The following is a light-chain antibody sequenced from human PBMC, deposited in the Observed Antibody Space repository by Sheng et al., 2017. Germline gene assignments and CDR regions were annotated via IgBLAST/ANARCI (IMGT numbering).Light chain of an antibody. V-gene: IGKV1-13*02. CDR2: DAS. CDR3: QQFNSYPIT. J-gene: IGKJ5*01. CDR1: QGISSA. Sequence: AIQLTQSPSSLSASVGDRVTVTCRASQGISSALAWYQQKPGKAPKLLIYDASSLESGVPSRFSGSGSGTDFTLTISSLQPEDFATYYCQQFNSYPITFGQGTRLEIQ.